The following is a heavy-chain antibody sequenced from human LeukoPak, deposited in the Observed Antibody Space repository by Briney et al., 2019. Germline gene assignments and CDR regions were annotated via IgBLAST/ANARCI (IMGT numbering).Heavy chain of an antibody. CDR2: IYTSGST. D-gene: IGHD6-6*01. V-gene: IGHV4-4*07. CDR1: GGSISSYY. CDR3: ARVVSSSSWNWFDP. Sequence: SETLSLTCTVSGGSISSYYWSWIRQPAGKGLEWIGRIYTSGSTNYNPSLKSRVTISVDTSKNQFSLKLSSVTAADTAVYYCARVVSSSSWNWFDPWGQGTLVTVSS. J-gene: IGHJ5*02.